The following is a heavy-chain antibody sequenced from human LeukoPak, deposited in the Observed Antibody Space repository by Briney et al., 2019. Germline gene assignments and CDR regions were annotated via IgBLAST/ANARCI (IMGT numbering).Heavy chain of an antibody. CDR1: GGSISGYY. Sequence: PSETLSLTCTVSGGSISGYYWSWIRQPPGKGLEWIGYIYYSGSTNYNSSLKSRVTISVDTSKNQFSLKLSSVTAADTAVYYCARSRDSRGYPDAFDIWGQGTMVTVSS. CDR2: IYYSGST. V-gene: IGHV4-59*01. D-gene: IGHD3-22*01. CDR3: ARSRDSRGYPDAFDI. J-gene: IGHJ3*02.